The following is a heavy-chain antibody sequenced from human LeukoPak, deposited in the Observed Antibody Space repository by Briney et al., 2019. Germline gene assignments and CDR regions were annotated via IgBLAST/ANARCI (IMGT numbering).Heavy chain of an antibody. V-gene: IGHV3-30*04. Sequence: LGGSLRLSCAASGFTFSSYAMHWVRQAPGKGLEWVAVISYDGSNKYYADSVKGRFTISRDNSKNTLYLQMNSLRAEDTAVYYCARDRWGLAYPQYWGQGTLVTVSS. CDR1: GFTFSSYA. CDR3: ARDRWGLAYPQY. D-gene: IGHD1-26*01. J-gene: IGHJ4*02. CDR2: ISYDGSNK.